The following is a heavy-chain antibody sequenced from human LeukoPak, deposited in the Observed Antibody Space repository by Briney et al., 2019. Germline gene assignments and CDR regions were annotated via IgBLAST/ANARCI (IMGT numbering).Heavy chain of an antibody. CDR3: ARGFLYSSSLCWFDP. CDR1: GGTFSSYA. CDR2: IIPILGIA. Sequence: SVKVSCKASGGTFSSYAISWVRQAPGQGLEWMGRIIPILGIANYAQKFQGRVTITADKSTSTAYMELSSLRSEDAAVYYCARGFLYSSSLCWFDPWGQGTLVTVSS. J-gene: IGHJ5*02. D-gene: IGHD6-6*01. V-gene: IGHV1-69*04.